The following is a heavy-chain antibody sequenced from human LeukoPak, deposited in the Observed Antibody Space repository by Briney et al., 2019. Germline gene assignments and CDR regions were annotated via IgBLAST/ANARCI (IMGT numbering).Heavy chain of an antibody. Sequence: ASVKVSCKASGGTFSSYAISWVRQAPGQGLEWMGWINPNSGATDYAQNFQGRVTMTRDTSISTAYMEVSRLRSDDTAVYYCARVSSVTDLDYWGQGTLVTVSS. CDR2: INPNSGAT. J-gene: IGHJ4*02. V-gene: IGHV1-2*02. D-gene: IGHD3-22*01. CDR3: ARVSSVTDLDY. CDR1: GGTFSSYA.